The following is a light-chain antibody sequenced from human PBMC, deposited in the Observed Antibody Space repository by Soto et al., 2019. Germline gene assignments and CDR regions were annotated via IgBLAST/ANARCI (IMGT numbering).Light chain of an antibody. Sequence: MTQSPSSLSASTGDRVTITCRASQGISSYLAWYQQKPGKAPKLLIYAASTLQSGVPSRFGGSGSGTDFTLTISCLQSEDFATYYCQQYYSYPMYTFGQGTKVDIK. CDR2: AAS. V-gene: IGKV1-8*01. CDR1: QGISSY. CDR3: QQYYSYPMYT. J-gene: IGKJ2*01.